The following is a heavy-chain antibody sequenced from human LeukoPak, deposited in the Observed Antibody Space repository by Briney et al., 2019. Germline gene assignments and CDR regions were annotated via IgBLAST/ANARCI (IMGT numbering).Heavy chain of an antibody. CDR1: GYTFTSYY. J-gene: IGHJ4*02. CDR2: INPSGGST. Sequence: ASVKVSCKASGYTFTSYYMHWVRQAPGQGLEWMGIINPSGGSTSYAQKFQGRVTMTRDTSASTVYMELSSLRSEDTAVYYCARDLEYSSSSTQYYFDYWGQGTLVTVSS. V-gene: IGHV1-46*01. D-gene: IGHD6-6*01. CDR3: ARDLEYSSSSTQYYFDY.